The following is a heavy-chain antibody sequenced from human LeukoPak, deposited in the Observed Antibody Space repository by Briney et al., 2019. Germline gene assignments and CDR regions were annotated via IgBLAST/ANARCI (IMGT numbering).Heavy chain of an antibody. Sequence: SETLSLTCAVSGFSTSSGYYWGWIRRAPGKGLEWIGSIHHSGDTDYNPSLKSQVSISLHTSKNQFSLQLRSVTAADTALYYCARFNSLIRYAGWFDPWGQGRLDPVSS. J-gene: IGHJ5*02. V-gene: IGHV4-38-2*01. D-gene: IGHD3-9*01. CDR2: IHHSGDT. CDR1: GFSTSSGYY. CDR3: ARFNSLIRYAGWFDP.